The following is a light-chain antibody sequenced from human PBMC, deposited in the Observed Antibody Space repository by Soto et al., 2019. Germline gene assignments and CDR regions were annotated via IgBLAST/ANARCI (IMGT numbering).Light chain of an antibody. V-gene: IGLV6-57*04. CDR1: SGNIASNY. J-gene: IGLJ2*01. Sequence: NFMLTQPHYLSESPGKTVTLSCTRSSGNIASNYVQWYQQRPGSAPTTVIFEDGQRPSGVPDRFSGSIDISSNSASLTISGLKTEDEADYYCQSYDTSNQNIIFGGGTKVTVL. CDR2: EDG. CDR3: QSYDTSNQNII.